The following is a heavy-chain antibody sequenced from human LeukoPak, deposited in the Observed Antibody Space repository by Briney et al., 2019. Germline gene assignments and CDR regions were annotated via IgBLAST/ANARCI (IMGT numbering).Heavy chain of an antibody. Sequence: GASVKVSCKASGYTFTSYGISWVRQAPGQGLEWMGWISAYNGNTNYAQKLQGRVTITTDESTSTAYMELSSLRSEDTAVYYCARDPLDCSGGRCSDYWGQGTLVTVSS. CDR3: ARDPLDCSGGRCSDY. D-gene: IGHD2-15*01. V-gene: IGHV1-18*01. J-gene: IGHJ4*02. CDR2: ISAYNGNT. CDR1: GYTFTSYG.